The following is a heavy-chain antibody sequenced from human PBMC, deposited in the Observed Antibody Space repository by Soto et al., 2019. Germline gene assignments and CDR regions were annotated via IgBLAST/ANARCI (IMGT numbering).Heavy chain of an antibody. Sequence: GGSLRLSCAASGITFSNYALSWVRQAPGKGLEWVAVISYDGSNKYYADSVKGRFTISRDNAKNSLYLQMNSLRAEDTAVYYWASSYPNYDILTGFVAYWGQGTLVTVSS. J-gene: IGHJ4*02. V-gene: IGHV3-30-3*01. CDR1: GITFSNYA. CDR3: ASSYPNYDILTGFVAY. CDR2: ISYDGSNK. D-gene: IGHD3-9*01.